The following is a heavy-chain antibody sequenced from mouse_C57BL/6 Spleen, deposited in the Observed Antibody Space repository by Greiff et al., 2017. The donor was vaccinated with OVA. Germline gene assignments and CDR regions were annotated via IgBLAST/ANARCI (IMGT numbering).Heavy chain of an antibody. D-gene: IGHD2-3*01. V-gene: IGHV1-82*01. J-gene: IGHJ1*03. CDR3: AREGDGYYRGYFDV. CDR2: IYPGDGDT. CDR1: GYAFSSSW. Sequence: VKLMESGPELVKPGASVKISCKASGYAFSSSWMNWVKQRPGKGLEWIGRIYPGDGDTNYNGKFKGKATLTADKSSSTAYMQLSSLTSEDSAVYFCAREGDGYYRGYFDVWGTGTTVTVSS.